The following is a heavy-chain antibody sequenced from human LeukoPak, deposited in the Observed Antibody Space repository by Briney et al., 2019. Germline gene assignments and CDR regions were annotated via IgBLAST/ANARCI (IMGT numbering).Heavy chain of an antibody. Sequence: GGSLRLSCAASGFTFSDYNMRWIRQAPGKGLEWVSSISRSGSTKYYADSVKGRFTISRDNAKNSLFLQMNSLRAEDTAVYYCARAWTAMAFDYWGQGTLVTVSS. J-gene: IGHJ4*02. D-gene: IGHD5-18*01. V-gene: IGHV3-11*01. CDR1: GFTFSDYN. CDR2: ISRSGSTK. CDR3: ARAWTAMAFDY.